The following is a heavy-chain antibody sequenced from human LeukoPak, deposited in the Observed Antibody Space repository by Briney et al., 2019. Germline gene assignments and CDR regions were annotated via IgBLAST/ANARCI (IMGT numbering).Heavy chain of an antibody. J-gene: IGHJ4*02. Sequence: GALRLSCAASGFTLSTYAMHWVRQAPGKGLEWVALISYDGGNEDYADSVKGRFTISRDNSKNTLYLQMNSLRAEDTAVYYCARDGTSLGYWGQGTLVTVSS. CDR3: ARDGTSLGY. V-gene: IGHV3-30*14. CDR1: GFTLSTYA. D-gene: IGHD1-26*01. CDR2: ISYDGGNE.